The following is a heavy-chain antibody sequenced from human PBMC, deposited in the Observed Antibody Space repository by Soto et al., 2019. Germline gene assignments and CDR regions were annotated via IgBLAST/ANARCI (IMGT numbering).Heavy chain of an antibody. CDR3: ARARRDYDILTGYSQYYYYGMDV. D-gene: IGHD3-9*01. CDR1: GGSISSSSYY. CDR2: IYYSGST. J-gene: IGHJ6*02. Sequence: SETLSLTCTVSGGSISSSSYYWGWIRQPPGKGLEWIGSIYYSGSTYYNPSLKSRVTISVDTSKNRFSLKLSSVTAADTAVYYCARARRDYDILTGYSQYYYYGMDVWGQGTTVTVSS. V-gene: IGHV4-39*01.